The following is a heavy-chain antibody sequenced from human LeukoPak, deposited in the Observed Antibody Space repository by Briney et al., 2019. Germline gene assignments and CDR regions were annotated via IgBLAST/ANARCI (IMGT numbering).Heavy chain of an antibody. D-gene: IGHD5/OR15-5a*01. CDR2: IYYSETT. Sequence: SETLSLTCTVSGGSISSTNYYWDRIRQSPGKGPEWIGSIYYSETTYYNSSLESRVTISIDTSKNQFSLQLSSVTAADTALYFCARQVSDYYYYYIDVWGKGTTVTVSS. CDR3: ARQVSDYYYYYIDV. CDR1: GGSISSTNYY. V-gene: IGHV4-39*01. J-gene: IGHJ6*03.